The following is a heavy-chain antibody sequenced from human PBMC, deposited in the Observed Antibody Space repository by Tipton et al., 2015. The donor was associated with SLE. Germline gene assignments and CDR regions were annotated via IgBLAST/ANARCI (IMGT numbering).Heavy chain of an antibody. D-gene: IGHD3-3*01. CDR2: IYTSGST. V-gene: IGHV4-59*10. Sequence: TLSLTCAVYGGSFSSYYWSWIRQPAGKGLEWIGRIYTSGSTNYNPSLKSRVTISVDTSKNQFSLKLSSVTAADTAVYYCSRRDSYYDFWSGPHWFDPWGQGTLVTVSS. CDR1: GGSFSSYY. J-gene: IGHJ5*02. CDR3: SRRDSYYDFWSGPHWFDP.